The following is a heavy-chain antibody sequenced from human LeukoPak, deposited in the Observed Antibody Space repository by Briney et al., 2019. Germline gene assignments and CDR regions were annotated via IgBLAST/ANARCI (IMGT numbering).Heavy chain of an antibody. CDR2: ISAYNGNT. J-gene: IGHJ4*02. V-gene: IGHV1-18*01. D-gene: IGHD3-22*01. CDR3: ARVAHYYDSSGYYYAGGFEEHYYFDY. CDR1: GYTCTSYG. Sequence: ASVKVSCKASGYTCTSYGISWVRQAPGQGLEWMGWISAYNGNTNYAQKLQGRVTMTTDTSTSTAYMELRSLRSDDTAVYYCARVAHYYDSSGYYYAGGFEEHYYFDYWGQGTLVTVSS.